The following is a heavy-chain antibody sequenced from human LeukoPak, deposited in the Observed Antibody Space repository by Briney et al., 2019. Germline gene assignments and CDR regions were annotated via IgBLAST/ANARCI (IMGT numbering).Heavy chain of an antibody. CDR3: VRDPKLHTGGYYYYGMDV. Sequence: ASVKVSCKASGYTFTSYAMHWVRQAPGQRLEWMGWINAGNGNTKYSQKFQGRVTITRDTSASTAYMELSSLRSEDTAVYYCVRDPKLHTGGYYYYGMDVWGQGTTVTVSS. D-gene: IGHD2-15*01. CDR1: GYTFTSYA. CDR2: INAGNGNT. V-gene: IGHV1-3*01. J-gene: IGHJ6*02.